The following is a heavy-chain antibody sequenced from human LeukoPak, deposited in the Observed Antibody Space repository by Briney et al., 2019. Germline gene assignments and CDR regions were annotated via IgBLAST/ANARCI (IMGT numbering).Heavy chain of an antibody. CDR3: ARETPYSNTWTDFDF. CDR2: ISSTSIYI. D-gene: IGHD6-13*01. V-gene: IGHV3-21*01. Sequence: GGSLRLSCAASEFTFSSYSMNWVRQAPGKGLEWVSSISSTSIYIYYADSVKGRFTISRDNAKNSLYLQMNSLRAEDTAVYYCARETPYSNTWTDFDFWGQGTLVTVSS. CDR1: EFTFSSYS. J-gene: IGHJ4*02.